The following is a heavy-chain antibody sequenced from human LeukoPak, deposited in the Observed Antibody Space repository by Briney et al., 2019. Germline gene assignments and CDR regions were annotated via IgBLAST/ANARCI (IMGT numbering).Heavy chain of an antibody. CDR2: ISSNGGST. CDR1: EFTSITKP. D-gene: IGHD3-10*01. CDR3: VKDQNYYGWFDP. J-gene: IGHJ5*02. Sequence: GGPLRPSGQAPEFTSITKPWPWVRQAPGKGLENFSAISSNGGSTYYADSVKGRFTISRDNSKNTLYLQMSSLRAEDTAVYYCVKDQNYYGWFDPWGQGTLVTVSS. V-gene: IGHV3-64D*06.